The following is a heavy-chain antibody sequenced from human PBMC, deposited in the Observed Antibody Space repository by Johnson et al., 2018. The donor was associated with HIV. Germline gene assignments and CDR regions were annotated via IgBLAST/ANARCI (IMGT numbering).Heavy chain of an antibody. V-gene: IGHV3-13*01. Sequence: VQLVESGGGLVQPGGYLRLSCAASGFTLSSFEMHWVRLATGKSLEWVSAIGTAGDTYYPGSVKGRFTISRENAKNSLYLQMNSMRVGDTAVYYCVRDGGGYSSSSVGAVDIWGQGTMVTVSS. CDR3: VRDGGGYSSSSVGAVDI. CDR2: IGTAGDT. J-gene: IGHJ3*02. CDR1: GFTLSSFE. D-gene: IGHD6-6*01.